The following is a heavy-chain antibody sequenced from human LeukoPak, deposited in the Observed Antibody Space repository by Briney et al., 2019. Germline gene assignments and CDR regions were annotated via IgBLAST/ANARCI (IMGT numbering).Heavy chain of an antibody. CDR2: INPNSGGT. CDR3: TRQLERPTYFDY. V-gene: IGHV1-2*02. D-gene: IGHD1-1*01. Sequence: VSVKVSCKASGYTFTGYYMHWVRQAPGQGLEWMGWINPNSGGTNYAQKFQGRVTMTRDTSISTAYMELSRLRSDDTAVYYCTRQLERPTYFDYWGQGTLVTVSS. J-gene: IGHJ4*02. CDR1: GYTFTGYY.